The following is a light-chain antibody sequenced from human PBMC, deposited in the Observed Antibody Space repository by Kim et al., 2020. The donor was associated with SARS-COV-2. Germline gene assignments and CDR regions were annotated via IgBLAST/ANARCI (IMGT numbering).Light chain of an antibody. J-gene: IGLJ3*02. V-gene: IGLV10-54*01. CDR3: STWDSSLNEWV. CDR2: RNN. CDR1: SNNVGNQG. Sequence: HAGLTQPPSVSKGLRQTATLTCTGNSNNVGNQGAAWLQQHQGHPPKLLSYRNNNRPSGVSERLSASRSGNTASLTITGLQPEDEADYYCSTWDSSLNEWVFGGGTQLTVL.